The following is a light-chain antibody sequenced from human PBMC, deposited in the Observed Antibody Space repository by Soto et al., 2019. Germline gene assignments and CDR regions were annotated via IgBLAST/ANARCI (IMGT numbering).Light chain of an antibody. CDR2: DAS. J-gene: IGKJ1*01. CDR3: QHLDGYPRT. V-gene: IGKV1-9*01. CDR1: QGISSY. Sequence: ILLTQSPSSLSASVGVRVTITCRASQGISSYLAWYQHKQGKAPTLVIYDASTRQSGVPSRFSGSGPGTDCTLIISRLKPEDFVCYYCQHLDGYPRTFGLGTKVEV.